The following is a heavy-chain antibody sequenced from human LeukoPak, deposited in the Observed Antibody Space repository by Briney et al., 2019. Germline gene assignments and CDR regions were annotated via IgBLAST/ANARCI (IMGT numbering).Heavy chain of an antibody. Sequence: PSETLSLTCTVSGGSISSGSYYWSWIRQPAGKGLEWIGRIYTSGSTNYNPSLKSRVTISVDTSKNQFSLKLSSVTAADTAVYYCASVTAYYDILTGYFGPWGQGTLVTVSS. J-gene: IGHJ5*02. V-gene: IGHV4-61*02. CDR1: GGSISSGSYY. CDR2: IYTSGST. CDR3: ASVTAYYDILTGYFGP. D-gene: IGHD3-9*01.